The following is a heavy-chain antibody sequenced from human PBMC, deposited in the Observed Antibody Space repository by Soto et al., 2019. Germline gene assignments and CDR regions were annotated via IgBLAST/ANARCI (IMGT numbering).Heavy chain of an antibody. D-gene: IGHD6-19*01. Sequence: QVQLVQSGAEVKKPGASVKVSCKASGYTFTSYDINWVRQATGQGLEWMGWMNPNSCNTGYAQKFQGRVTMTRNTSRSTAYMELSSLRSEDTAVYYCARRPTLYSSGWFTVGQTFDYWGQGTLVTVSS. J-gene: IGHJ4*02. V-gene: IGHV1-8*01. CDR1: GYTFTSYD. CDR3: ARRPTLYSSGWFTVGQTFDY. CDR2: MNPNSCNT.